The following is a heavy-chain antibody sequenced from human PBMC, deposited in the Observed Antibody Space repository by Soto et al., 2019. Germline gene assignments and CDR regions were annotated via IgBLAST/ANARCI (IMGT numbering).Heavy chain of an antibody. CDR1: GGSISSGGYY. V-gene: IGHV4-31*03. J-gene: IGHJ6*02. Sequence: QVQLQESGPGLVKPSQTLSLTCTVSGGSISSGGYYWSWIRQHPGKGLEWIGYIYYSGSTYYNPSLKSRVTISVDTSKNQFSLKLSSVTAADTAVYYCARVDQLLSKDYYYYYGMDVWGQGTTVTVSS. D-gene: IGHD2-2*01. CDR2: IYYSGST. CDR3: ARVDQLLSKDYYYYYGMDV.